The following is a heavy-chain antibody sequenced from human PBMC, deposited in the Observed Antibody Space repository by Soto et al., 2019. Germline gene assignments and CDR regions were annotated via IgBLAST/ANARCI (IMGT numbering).Heavy chain of an antibody. V-gene: IGHV3-21*01. D-gene: IGHD2-15*01. J-gene: IGHJ5*02. CDR3: ARVLDGAATRYNWFDP. Sequence: GGSLRLSCAASGFTFSSYSMNWVRQAPGKGLEWVSSISSSSSYIYYADSVKGRFTISRDNAKSSLYLQMNSLRAEDTAVYYCARVLDGAATRYNWFDPWGQGTLVTVSS. CDR2: ISSSSSYI. CDR1: GFTFSSYS.